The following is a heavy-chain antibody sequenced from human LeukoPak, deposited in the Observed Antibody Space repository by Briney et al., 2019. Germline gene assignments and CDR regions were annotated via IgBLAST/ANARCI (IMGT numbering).Heavy chain of an antibody. J-gene: IGHJ3*02. Sequence: SETLSLTCTVSGGSISSLYWSWIRQPAGKGLEWIGRVYATGSTNYNPSLKGRVTMSVDTSKNQFSLKLSSVTAADTAVYYCARGPGTSSSYAFDIWGQGIMVTVSS. V-gene: IGHV4-4*07. D-gene: IGHD2-8*01. CDR3: ARGPGTSSSYAFDI. CDR1: GGSISSLY. CDR2: VYATGST.